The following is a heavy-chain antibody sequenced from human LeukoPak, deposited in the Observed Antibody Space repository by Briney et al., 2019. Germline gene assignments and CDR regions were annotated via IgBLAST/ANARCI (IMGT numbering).Heavy chain of an antibody. J-gene: IGHJ4*02. D-gene: IGHD5-12*01. Sequence: SETLSLTCTVSGGSISSSYWTWVRQPAGKGLEWIGRIYTSGSTNYNPSLKSQVTMSVDTSKNQFSLKLSSVTAADTAVYYCARMRDIAATTYFDHWGQGTLVAVSS. CDR2: IYTSGST. V-gene: IGHV4-4*07. CDR3: ARMRDIAATTYFDH. CDR1: GGSISSSY.